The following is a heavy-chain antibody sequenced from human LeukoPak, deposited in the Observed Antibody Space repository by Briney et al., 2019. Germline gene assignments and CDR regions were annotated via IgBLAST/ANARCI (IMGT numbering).Heavy chain of an antibody. J-gene: IGHJ6*02. CDR1: GGSLSSYS. D-gene: IGHD1-14*01. CDR2: IYYSGST. CDR3: ARGLGGTFYYYGMDV. Sequence: SETLSLTCTVSGGSLSSYSWSWIRQPPGKGLEWIGYIYYSGSTNYNPSLKSRVTISVDTSKNQFSLKLSSVTAADTAVYYCARGLGGTFYYYGMDVWGQGTTVTVSS. V-gene: IGHV4-59*01.